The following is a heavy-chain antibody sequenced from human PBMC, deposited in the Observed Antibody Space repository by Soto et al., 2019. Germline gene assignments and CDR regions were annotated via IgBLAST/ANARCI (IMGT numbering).Heavy chain of an antibody. Sequence: GGSLRLSCAASGFTFSSYAMSWVRQAPGKGLEWVSAISGSGGSTYYADSVKGRFTISRDNSKNTLYLQMNSLRAEDTAVYYCAKIGRDYHWLADFDYWGQGTLVTVSS. D-gene: IGHD6-19*01. CDR2: ISGSGGST. J-gene: IGHJ4*02. CDR3: AKIGRDYHWLADFDY. CDR1: GFTFSSYA. V-gene: IGHV3-23*01.